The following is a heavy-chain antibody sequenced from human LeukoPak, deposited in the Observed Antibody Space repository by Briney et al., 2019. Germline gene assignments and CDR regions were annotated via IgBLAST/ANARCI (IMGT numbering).Heavy chain of an antibody. V-gene: IGHV3-21*01. CDR2: ISSSSSYI. CDR1: GFTFSSYS. D-gene: IGHD6-13*01. Sequence: GGSLRHSCAASGFTFSSYSMNWVRQAPGKGLEWVSSISSSSSYIYYADSVKGRFTISRDNAKNSLYLQMNSLRAEDTAVYYCAVAAGRGDYYFDYWGQGTLVTVSS. CDR3: AVAAGRGDYYFDY. J-gene: IGHJ4*02.